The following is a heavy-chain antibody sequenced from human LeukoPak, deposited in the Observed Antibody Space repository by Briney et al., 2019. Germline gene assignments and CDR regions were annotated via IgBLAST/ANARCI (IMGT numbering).Heavy chain of an antibody. V-gene: IGHV1-3*03. CDR3: ARDLNYGDYGFDY. D-gene: IGHD4-17*01. CDR2: INTGNGNT. J-gene: IGHJ4*02. Sequence: ASVKVSCKASGYTFTSYAVHWVRQAPGQRLEWMGWINTGNGNTKYSQDFQGRVTFTRDTSASTAYMQLSSLRSEGMAVYYCARDLNYGDYGFDYWGQGTLVTVSS. CDR1: GYTFTSYA.